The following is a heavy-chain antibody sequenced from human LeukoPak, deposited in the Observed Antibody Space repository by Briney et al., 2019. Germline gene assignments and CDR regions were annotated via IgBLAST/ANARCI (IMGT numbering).Heavy chain of an antibody. CDR1: GYSFDRYG. J-gene: IGHJ4*02. Sequence: ASVKVSCKASGYSFDRYGIGWVRQAPGQGLEWMGWISAYNGNTIYAQKLQGRVTMTTDTSTSTAYMELRSLRSDDTAVYYCARGLETTLTTHPFDYWGQGTLVTVSS. V-gene: IGHV1-18*01. CDR3: ARGLETTLTTHPFDY. D-gene: IGHD4-11*01. CDR2: ISAYNGNT.